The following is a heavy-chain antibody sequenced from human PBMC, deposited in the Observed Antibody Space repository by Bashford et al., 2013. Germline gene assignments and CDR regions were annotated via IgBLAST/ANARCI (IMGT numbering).Heavy chain of an antibody. D-gene: IGHD3-3*01. CDR2: IYPGDSDT. J-gene: IGHJ4*02. V-gene: IGHV5-51*01. Sequence: WVRQMPGKGLEWMGIIYPGDSDTRYSPSFQGQVTISADKSFNTAYLQWSSLKASDTAMYYCARSRGANYYDYYFDYWGQGTLVTVSS. CDR3: ARSRGANYYDYYFDY.